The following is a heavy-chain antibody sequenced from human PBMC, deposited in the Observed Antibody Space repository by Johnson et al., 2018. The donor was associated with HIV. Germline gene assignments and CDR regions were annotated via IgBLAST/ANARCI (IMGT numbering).Heavy chain of an antibody. D-gene: IGHD3-22*01. V-gene: IGHV3-53*01. CDR1: GFTVSSNY. CDR2: IYSGGST. J-gene: IGHJ3*02. Sequence: EQLLESGGGLIQPGGSLRLSCAASGFTVSSNYMSWVRQAPGKGLEWVSVIYSGGSTYYADSVKGRFTISRDNSKNTLYLQMNSLGAEETAVYYCAISAEDYYDSSAVPMDAFDIWGQGTMVTVSS. CDR3: AISAEDYYDSSAVPMDAFDI.